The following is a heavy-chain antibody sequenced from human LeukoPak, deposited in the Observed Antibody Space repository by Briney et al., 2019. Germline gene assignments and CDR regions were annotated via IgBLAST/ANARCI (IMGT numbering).Heavy chain of an antibody. Sequence: SETLSLTRTVSGGSISSYYWSWIRQPPGKGLEWIGYIYYSGSTNYNPSLKSRVTISVDTSKNQFSLKLSSVTAADTAVYYCATLLYDILTGYKKYGMDVWGQGTTVTVSS. CDR2: IYYSGST. CDR1: GGSISSYY. CDR3: ATLLYDILTGYKKYGMDV. V-gene: IGHV4-59*08. J-gene: IGHJ6*02. D-gene: IGHD3-9*01.